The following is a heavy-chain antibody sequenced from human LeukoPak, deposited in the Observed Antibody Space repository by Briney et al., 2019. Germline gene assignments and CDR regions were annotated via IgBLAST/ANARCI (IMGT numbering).Heavy chain of an antibody. CDR2: IYYSGST. J-gene: IGHJ6*02. CDR1: VGSHSSGDYY. V-gene: IGHV4-30-4*01. CDR3: ARDCTDYYGMDV. Sequence: SQTLSLTHTFSVGSHSSGDYYWRWIRQPPGKGLEWFGYIYYSGSTYYNPSLKSRVTISVDTSKNQFSLKLSSVTAAHTAVYYCARDCTDYYGMDVWGQGTTVTVSS.